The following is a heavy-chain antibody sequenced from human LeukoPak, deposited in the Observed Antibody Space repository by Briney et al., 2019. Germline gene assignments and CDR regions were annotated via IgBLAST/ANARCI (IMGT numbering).Heavy chain of an antibody. CDR2: INPTSGDT. D-gene: IGHD1-26*01. J-gene: IGHJ4*02. Sequence: ASVKVSCKASGYTFTSYYMHWVRQAPGQGLEWMGWINPTSGDTSYAQKFQGRVTMTTDTSLSTAYMELSRLRSDDTAVYYCARDFQWELPHDYWGQGTLVTVSS. CDR1: GYTFTSYY. CDR3: ARDFQWELPHDY. V-gene: IGHV1-2*02.